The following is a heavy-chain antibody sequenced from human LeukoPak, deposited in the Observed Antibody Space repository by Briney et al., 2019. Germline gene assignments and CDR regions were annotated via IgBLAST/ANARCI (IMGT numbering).Heavy chain of an antibody. J-gene: IGHJ4*02. V-gene: IGHV5-51*01. CDR3: ARVKGSVTTSGYYYEVIDY. CDR1: GYTFTNYW. D-gene: IGHD3-22*01. CDR2: IYPDDSDT. Sequence: GESLQISCKGSGYTFTNYWIGWVRPMPGKGLEWMGIIYPDDSDTRYSPSFQGQVTISADKSISTAYLQWSSLKASDTAMYYCARVKGSVTTSGYYYEVIDYWGQGTLVTVSS.